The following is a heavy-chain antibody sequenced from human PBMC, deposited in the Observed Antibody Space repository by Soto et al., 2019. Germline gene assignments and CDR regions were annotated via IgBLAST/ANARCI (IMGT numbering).Heavy chain of an antibody. Sequence: QVQLVQSGAEVREPGASVKVSCKASGYSFTGLDINWVRQTTGQGLEWMGWMQPSSGRTGYAQKSQGRVTMTRDTSINTAYMELSSLTSDDTAFYYCARGVTAGVDYWGQGTLVTVSS. J-gene: IGHJ4*02. CDR1: GYSFTGLD. CDR2: MQPSSGRT. D-gene: IGHD1-26*01. V-gene: IGHV1-8*01. CDR3: ARGVTAGVDY.